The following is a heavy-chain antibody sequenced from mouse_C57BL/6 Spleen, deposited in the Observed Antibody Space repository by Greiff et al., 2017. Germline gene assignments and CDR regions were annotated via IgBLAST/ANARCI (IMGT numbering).Heavy chain of an antibody. Sequence: QVQLQQPGAELVKPGASVKMSCKASGYTFTSYWITWVKQRPGQGLEWIGDIYPGSGSTNYNEKFKSKATLTVDTSSSTAYMQLSSLTSEDSAVYYCARWVYDYDGDYAMDYWGQGTSVTVSS. CDR3: ARWVYDYDGDYAMDY. V-gene: IGHV1-55*01. CDR2: IYPGSGST. D-gene: IGHD2-4*01. CDR1: GYTFTSYW. J-gene: IGHJ4*01.